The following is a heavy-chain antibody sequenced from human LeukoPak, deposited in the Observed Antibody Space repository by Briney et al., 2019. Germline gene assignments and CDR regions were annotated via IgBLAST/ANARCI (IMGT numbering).Heavy chain of an antibody. CDR1: GGSISSYY. J-gene: IGHJ3*02. CDR2: IYYSGST. Sequence: SETLSLTCTVSGGSISSYYWSWIRQPPGKGLEWIGYIYYSGSTNYNPSLKSRVTISVDTSKNQFSLKLSSVTAADTAVYYCARERYYYDSSGSAFDIWGQGTMVTVSS. D-gene: IGHD3-22*01. V-gene: IGHV4-59*01. CDR3: ARERYYYDSSGSAFDI.